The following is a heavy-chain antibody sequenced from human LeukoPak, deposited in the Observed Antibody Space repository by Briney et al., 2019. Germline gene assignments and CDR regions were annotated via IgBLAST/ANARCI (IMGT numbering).Heavy chain of an antibody. J-gene: IGHJ4*02. Sequence: PSETLSLTCAVYGGSFSGYYWSWIRQPPGKGLEWIGEINHSGSTNYNPSLKSRVTISVDTSKNQFSLKLSSVTAADTAVYYCAREYGDYVGYYFDYWGQGTLVTVSS. CDR3: AREYGDYVGYYFDY. CDR1: GGSFSGYY. D-gene: IGHD4-17*01. CDR2: INHSGST. V-gene: IGHV4-34*01.